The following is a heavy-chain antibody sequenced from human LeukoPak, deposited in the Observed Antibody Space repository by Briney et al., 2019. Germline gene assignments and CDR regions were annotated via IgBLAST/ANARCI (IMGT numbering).Heavy chain of an antibody. D-gene: IGHD3-22*01. V-gene: IGHV1-2*02. J-gene: IGHJ5*02. CDR3: ARDFRIYYYDSSGYYDTYNWFDP. CDR2: INPNSGGT. Sequence: SVKVPCKASGYTFTGYYMHWVRQAPGQGLEWMGWINPNSGGTNYAQKFQGRVTMTRDTSISTAYMELSRLRSDDTAVYYCARDFRIYYYDSSGYYDTYNWFDPWGQGTLVTVSS. CDR1: GYTFTGYY.